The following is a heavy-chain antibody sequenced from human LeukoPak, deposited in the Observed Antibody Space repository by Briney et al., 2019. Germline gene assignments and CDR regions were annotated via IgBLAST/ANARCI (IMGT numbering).Heavy chain of an antibody. CDR1: GFTFSNAW. J-gene: IGHJ5*01. V-gene: IGHV3-30-3*01. CDR2: ILYDGSNK. CDR3: ARDVSPYYDFWSGYSSWFDS. Sequence: GGSLRLSCAASGFTFSNAWMSWVRQAPGKGLEWVAVILYDGSNKYYADSVKGRFTISRDNSKNTLYLQMNSLRAEDTAVYYCARDVSPYYDFWSGYSSWFDSWGLGTLVTVSS. D-gene: IGHD3-3*01.